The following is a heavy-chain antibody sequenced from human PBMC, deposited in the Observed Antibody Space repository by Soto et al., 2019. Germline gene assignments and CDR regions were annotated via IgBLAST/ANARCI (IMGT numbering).Heavy chain of an antibody. V-gene: IGHV1-18*01. D-gene: IGHD6-19*01. CDR1: GYTFTSYG. CDR3: ARQPVVGTAFFDY. Sequence: VKVSCKASGYTFTSYGISWVRQAPGQGLEWMGWISAYNGNTNYAQKLQGRVTMTTDTSTITAHMELRSLRSDDTAVYYCARQPVVGTAFFDYWGQGTLVTVSS. J-gene: IGHJ4*02. CDR2: ISAYNGNT.